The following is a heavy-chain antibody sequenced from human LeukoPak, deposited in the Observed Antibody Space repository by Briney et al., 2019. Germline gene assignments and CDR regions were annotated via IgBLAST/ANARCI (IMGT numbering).Heavy chain of an antibody. CDR1: GGSISSGGYS. J-gene: IGHJ4*02. D-gene: IGHD6-19*01. CDR3: ARDGHSSGWLDY. Sequence: SETLSLTCAVSGGSISSGGYSWSWIRQPPGKGLEWIGNIYYSGHTNYKPSLKNRVTISLDTSKNQFSLKLTSVTAADTAVYYCARDGHSSGWLDYWGQGAMITVSS. V-gene: IGHV4-61*08. CDR2: IYYSGHT.